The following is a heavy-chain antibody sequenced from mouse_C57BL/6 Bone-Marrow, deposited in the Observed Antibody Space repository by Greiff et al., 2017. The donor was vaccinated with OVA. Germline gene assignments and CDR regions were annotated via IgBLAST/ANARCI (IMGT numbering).Heavy chain of an antibody. J-gene: IGHJ2*01. V-gene: IGHV1-76*01. CDR1: GYTFTDYY. D-gene: IGHD1-1*01. Sequence: VQLQESGAELVRPGASVKLSCKASGYTFTDYYINWVKQRPGQGLEWIARIYPGSGNTYYNEKFKGKATLTAEKSSSTSYMQLSSLTSEDSAVYFCSKGDYYGSSPYYFDYWGQGTTLTFSS. CDR3: SKGDYYGSSPYYFDY. CDR2: IYPGSGNT.